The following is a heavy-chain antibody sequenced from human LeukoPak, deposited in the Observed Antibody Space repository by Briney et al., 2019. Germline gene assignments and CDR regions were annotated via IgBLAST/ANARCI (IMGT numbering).Heavy chain of an antibody. Sequence: GRSLRLSCAASGFTFDDYAMHWVRQAPGKGLEWVSGISWNSGSIGYADSVKGRFTISRDNAKNTLYLQMNSLRAEDTAVYYCAREGGSGYHYVFDYWGQGTLVTVSS. CDR2: ISWNSGSI. CDR3: AREGGSGYHYVFDY. D-gene: IGHD3-22*01. V-gene: IGHV3-9*01. J-gene: IGHJ4*02. CDR1: GFTFDDYA.